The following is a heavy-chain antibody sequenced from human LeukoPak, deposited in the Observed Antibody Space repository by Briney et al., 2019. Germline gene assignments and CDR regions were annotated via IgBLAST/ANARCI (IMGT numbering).Heavy chain of an antibody. CDR3: AKSEVTTLSNYYYMDV. CDR2: IRYDGSNK. Sequence: GGSLRLSCAASRFTFSSYGMHWVRQAPGKGLEWVAFIRYDGSNKYYADSVKGRFTISRDNSKNTLYLQMNSLRAEDTAVYYCAKSEVTTLSNYYYMDVWGKGTTVTVSS. J-gene: IGHJ6*03. CDR1: RFTFSSYG. V-gene: IGHV3-30*02. D-gene: IGHD4-11*01.